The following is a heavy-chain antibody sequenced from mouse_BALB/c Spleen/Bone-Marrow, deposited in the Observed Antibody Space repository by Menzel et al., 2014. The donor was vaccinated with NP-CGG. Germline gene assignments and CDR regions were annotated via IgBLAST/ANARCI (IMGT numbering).Heavy chain of an antibody. Sequence: EVQLQQSGGGLVQPGGSLKLSCAASGFDFRRYWMSWVRQAPGKGLEWIGEINPDSSTRNYEPSLKDKFIISRDNAKNTLYLQMSKVRSEDTALYYCARLVCCVYFDYWVQGTPLTVSS. CDR1: GFDFRRYW. CDR2: INPDSSTR. V-gene: IGHV4-1*02. J-gene: IGHJ2*01. CDR3: ARLVCCVYFDY.